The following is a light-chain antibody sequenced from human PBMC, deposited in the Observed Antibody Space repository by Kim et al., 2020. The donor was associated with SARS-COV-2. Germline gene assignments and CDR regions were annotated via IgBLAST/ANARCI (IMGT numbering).Light chain of an antibody. Sequence: LSPGKSATLACRASQSVSSFLAWYQQKPGQAPRLLIYDVSNRATGIPARFSGSGSGTDFTLTISSLEPEDFAVYYCQQRSNWPPYTFGQGTKLEI. J-gene: IGKJ2*01. CDR1: QSVSSF. CDR3: QQRSNWPPYT. V-gene: IGKV3-11*01. CDR2: DVS.